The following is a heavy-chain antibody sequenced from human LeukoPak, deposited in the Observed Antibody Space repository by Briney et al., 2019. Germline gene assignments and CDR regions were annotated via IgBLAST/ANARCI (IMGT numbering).Heavy chain of an antibody. D-gene: IGHD3-22*01. CDR1: GDSVSRSDSY. CDR2: IYYSGRS. J-gene: IGHJ1*01. CDR3: ARRRYYDSSGYLE. Sequence: ETLSLTCTIFGDSVSRSDSYWDWIRQPPGKGLEWIGTIYYSGRSYYSPSLKSRVTLSVYMSNNQFSLTLSSVTAADTALYFCARRRYYDSSGYLEWGQGTLVTVSS. V-gene: IGHV4-39*01.